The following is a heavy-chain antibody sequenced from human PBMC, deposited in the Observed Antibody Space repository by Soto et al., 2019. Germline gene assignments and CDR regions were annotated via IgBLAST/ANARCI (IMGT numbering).Heavy chain of an antibody. CDR1: GFPFSSYS. CDR3: TRITGTTYAP. D-gene: IGHD1-20*01. Sequence: EVQLVESGGGLVKPGGSLRLSCAASGFPFSSYSMSWVRQAPGKGLEWVSSITSSGFDIYYADSLKGRFSISRDNAKNSLYLQMNSLGADDTAVYFCTRITGTTYAPWGQGSLVTVSS. V-gene: IGHV3-21*06. J-gene: IGHJ5*02. CDR2: ITSSGFDI.